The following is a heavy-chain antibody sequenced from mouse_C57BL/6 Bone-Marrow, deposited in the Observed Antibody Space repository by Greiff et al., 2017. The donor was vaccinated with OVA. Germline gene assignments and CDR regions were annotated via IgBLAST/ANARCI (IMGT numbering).Heavy chain of an antibody. Sequence: VQVVESGAELARPGASVKLSCKASGYTFTSYGISWVKQRTGQGLEWIGEIYPRSGNTYYNEKFKGKATLTADKSSSTAYMELRSLTSEDSAVYFCARWLLLWFAYWGQGTLVTVSA. CDR3: ARWLLLWFAY. CDR1: GYTFTSYG. J-gene: IGHJ3*01. V-gene: IGHV1-81*01. CDR2: IYPRSGNT. D-gene: IGHD2-3*01.